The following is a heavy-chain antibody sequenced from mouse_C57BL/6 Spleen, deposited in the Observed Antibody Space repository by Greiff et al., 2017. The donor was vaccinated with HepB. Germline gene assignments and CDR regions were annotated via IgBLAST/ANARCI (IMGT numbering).Heavy chain of an antibody. Sequence: EVNVVESGGDLVKPGGSLKLSCAASGFTFSSYGMSWVRQTPDKRLEWVATISSGGSYTYYPDSVKGRFTISRDNAKNTLCLQMSSLKSEDTAMYYCARHRDDDNPYFDYWGQGTTLTVSS. CDR2: ISSGGSYT. J-gene: IGHJ2*01. CDR3: ARHRDDDNPYFDY. D-gene: IGHD2-3*01. CDR1: GFTFSSYG. V-gene: IGHV5-6*01.